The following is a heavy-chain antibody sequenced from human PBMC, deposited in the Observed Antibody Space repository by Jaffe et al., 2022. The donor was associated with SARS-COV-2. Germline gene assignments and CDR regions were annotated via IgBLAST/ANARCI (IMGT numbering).Heavy chain of an antibody. CDR2: INYSGTT. CDR3: ARVDVDSRDVPIAFDT. V-gene: IGHV4-31*11. Sequence: QVQLRESGPGLVKPSQTLSLTCVVSGGSISGGGYYWSWIRQQPGKGLEWIGYINYSGTTSYNPSLKSRLTISLDTFKIHISLRSATAADTAIYYCARVDVDSRDVPIAFDTWGQGTRVTVSS. CDR1: GGSISGGGYY. D-gene: IGHD3-22*01. J-gene: IGHJ3*02.